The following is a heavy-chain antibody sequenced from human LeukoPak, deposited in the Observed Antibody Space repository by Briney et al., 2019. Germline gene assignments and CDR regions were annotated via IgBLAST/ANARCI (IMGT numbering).Heavy chain of an antibody. CDR3: ARHFGVVPAAIWFDP. CDR1: GVSISSYY. CDR2: IYYSGST. Sequence: SETLSLTCTVSGVSISSYYWSWIRQPPGKGLEWIGYIYYSGSTNYNPSLKSRVTISVDTSKNQFSLKLSSVTAADTAVYYCARHFGVVPAAIWFDPWGQGTLVTVSS. J-gene: IGHJ5*02. D-gene: IGHD2-2*01. V-gene: IGHV4-59*08.